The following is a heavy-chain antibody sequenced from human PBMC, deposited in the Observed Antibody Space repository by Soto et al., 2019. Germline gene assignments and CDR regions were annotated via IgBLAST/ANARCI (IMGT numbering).Heavy chain of an antibody. Sequence: SETLSLTCTVSGGSISSGGYYWSWIRQHPGKGLEWIGYIYYSGSTYYNPSLKSRVTISVDTSKNQFSLKLSSVTAADTAVYYCASSRITMVRGVTEYYYYGMDVWGQGTPVTVSS. D-gene: IGHD3-10*01. CDR1: GGSISSGGYY. J-gene: IGHJ6*02. CDR3: ASSRITMVRGVTEYYYYGMDV. V-gene: IGHV4-31*03. CDR2: IYYSGST.